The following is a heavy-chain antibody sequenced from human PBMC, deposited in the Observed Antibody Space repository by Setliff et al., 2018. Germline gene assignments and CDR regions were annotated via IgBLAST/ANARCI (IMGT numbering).Heavy chain of an antibody. D-gene: IGHD1-1*01. CDR3: ARQGGAIEYGENARVFDS. CDR1: GASISNYF. V-gene: IGHV4-4*07. Sequence: PSETLSLTCTVSGASISNYFWTWIRQAAGSGLEYIGRLYPDGSTNYNPSLRSRVAISVDKSENQLSLNLTSVTAADTAVYYCARQGGAIEYGENARVFDSWGQGILVTVSS. J-gene: IGHJ4*02. CDR2: LYPDGST.